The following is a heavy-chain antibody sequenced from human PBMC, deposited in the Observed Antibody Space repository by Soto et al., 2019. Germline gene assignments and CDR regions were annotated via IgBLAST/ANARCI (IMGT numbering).Heavy chain of an antibody. CDR2: ITGSSSDT. V-gene: IGHV3-23*01. CDR1: RFTFSSYP. D-gene: IGHD3-22*01. CDR3: AKPRDSSGAYIPFDF. J-gene: IGHJ4*02. Sequence: GGSLRLSCAASRFTFSSYPMSWVRQAPGKGLEWVSAITGSSSDTNYADSVKGRFTISRDNSKNTLYLQMNSLRADDTAVYYCAKPRDSSGAYIPFDFWGQGTLVTVSS.